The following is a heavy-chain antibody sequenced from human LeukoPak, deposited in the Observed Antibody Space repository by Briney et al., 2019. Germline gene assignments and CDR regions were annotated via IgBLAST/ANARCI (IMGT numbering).Heavy chain of an antibody. D-gene: IGHD3-22*01. J-gene: IGHJ3*02. CDR3: ARGPYSYDSSGAFDI. V-gene: IGHV4-39*07. Sequence: PSETLSLTCTVSGNSISSSSYYWVWIRQPPGKGLEWIGRISSSGSTNYNPSLKSRVTISVDTSKNQFSLKLSSVTAADTAVYFCARGPYSYDSSGAFDIWGQGTMVTVSS. CDR2: ISSSGST. CDR1: GNSISSSSYY.